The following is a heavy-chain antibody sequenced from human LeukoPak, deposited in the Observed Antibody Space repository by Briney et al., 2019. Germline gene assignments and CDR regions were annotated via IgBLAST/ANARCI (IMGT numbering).Heavy chain of an antibody. D-gene: IGHD2-15*01. CDR2: IIPIFGTA. CDR3: ATQDGVPGYCSGGSCYSYYYYMDV. CDR1: GGTFSSYA. J-gene: IGHJ6*03. Sequence: GASVKVSCKASGGTFSSYAISWVRQAPGQGLEWMGGIIPIFGTANYAQKFQGRVTITADKSTSTAYMELSSLRSEDTAVYYCATQDGVPGYCSGGSCYSYYYYMDVWGKGTTVTVSS. V-gene: IGHV1-69*06.